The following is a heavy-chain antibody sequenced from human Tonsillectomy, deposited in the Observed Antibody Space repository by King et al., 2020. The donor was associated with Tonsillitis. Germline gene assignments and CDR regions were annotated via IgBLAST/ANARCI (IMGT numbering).Heavy chain of an antibody. CDR3: ASDFTMFGVVADAFDI. Sequence: VQLQESGPGLVKPSQTLSLTCTVSGGSISSGGYYWSWIRQRPGKGLEWIGYIYYSGSTYYNPSLKSRLTISVDTSKNQFSLKLSSVTAADTAVYYCASDFTMFGVVADAFDIWGQGTMVTVSA. D-gene: IGHD3-3*01. J-gene: IGHJ3*02. CDR2: IYYSGST. CDR1: GGSISSGGYY. V-gene: IGHV4-31*03.